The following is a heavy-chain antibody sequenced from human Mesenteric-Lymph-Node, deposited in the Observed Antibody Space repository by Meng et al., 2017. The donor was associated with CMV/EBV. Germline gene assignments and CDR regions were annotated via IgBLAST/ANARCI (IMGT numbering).Heavy chain of an antibody. J-gene: IGHJ4*02. CDR1: GFTFSPYT. Sequence: GGSLRLSCAASGFTFSPYTMSWVRQAPGKGLEWVSRIRGSDGRPSYADSVRGRFTISRDISQNTLYLQMNSLRAEDTAVYYCAKDPDYWGQGTLVTVSS. CDR2: IRGSDGRP. CDR3: AKDPDY. V-gene: IGHV3-23*01.